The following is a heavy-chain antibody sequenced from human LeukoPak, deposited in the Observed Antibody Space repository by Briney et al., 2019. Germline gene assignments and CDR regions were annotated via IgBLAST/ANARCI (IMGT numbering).Heavy chain of an antibody. CDR1: GGSISSYY. CDR3: ARRAVRGVSYYFDY. D-gene: IGHD3-10*01. J-gene: IGHJ4*02. CDR2: IYYSGST. V-gene: IGHV4-59*08. Sequence: SETLSLTCTVSGGSISSYYWSWIRQPPGKGLEWIGYIYYSGSTNYNPSLKSRVTISVDTSKNQFSLKLSSVTAADTAVYYCARRAVRGVSYYFDYWGQGTLVTVSS.